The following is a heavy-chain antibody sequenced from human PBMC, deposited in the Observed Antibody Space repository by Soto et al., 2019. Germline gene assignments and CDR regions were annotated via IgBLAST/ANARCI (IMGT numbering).Heavy chain of an antibody. D-gene: IGHD5-18*01. J-gene: IGHJ3*02. CDR1: GGSISSGGYY. CDR2: IYYSGST. Sequence: QVQLQESGPGLVKPSQTLSLTCTVSGGSISSGGYYWSWIRQHPGKGLEWIGYIYYSGSTYYNPSLKSRVTISVDTSKNQFSLKLSSVTAADTAVYYCARDGPPRSEYSYGVVVVFDIWGQGTMVTVSS. V-gene: IGHV4-31*03. CDR3: ARDGPPRSEYSYGVVVVFDI.